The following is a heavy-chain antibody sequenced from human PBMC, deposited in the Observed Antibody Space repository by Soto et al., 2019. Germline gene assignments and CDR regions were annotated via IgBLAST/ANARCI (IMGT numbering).Heavy chain of an antibody. CDR3: AREIMITFGGVIAPAYVLDV. Sequence: PGGSLRLSCAASGFTFSSYSMNWVRQAPGKGLEWVSYISSSSSTIYYADSVKGRFTISRDNAKNSLYLQMNSLRDEDTAVYYCAREIMITFGGVIAPAYVLDVWGQGTTVTVSS. V-gene: IGHV3-48*02. D-gene: IGHD3-16*02. J-gene: IGHJ6*02. CDR1: GFTFSSYS. CDR2: ISSSSSTI.